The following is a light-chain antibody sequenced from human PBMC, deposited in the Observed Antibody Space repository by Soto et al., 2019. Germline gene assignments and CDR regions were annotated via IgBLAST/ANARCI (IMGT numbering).Light chain of an antibody. CDR2: EVS. CDR3: SSHAGSSIV. Sequence: QSALTQPASVSGSPGQSITISCTGTSSDVGSYNIVSWYQQYPGKAPKLMIYEVSKWPSGVSNRFSGSKSGNTASLTISGLQVEDEADYYCSSHAGSSIVFGTGTKLTVL. V-gene: IGLV2-23*02. J-gene: IGLJ1*01. CDR1: SSDVGSYNI.